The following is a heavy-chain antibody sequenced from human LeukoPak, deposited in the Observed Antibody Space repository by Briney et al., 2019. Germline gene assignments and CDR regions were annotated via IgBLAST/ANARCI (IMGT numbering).Heavy chain of an antibody. Sequence: PGGSLRLSCAASGFTFNSHEMHWVRQAPGKGLEWVSYITSSGGITYYADSMKGRYTVSRDNAKNSLFLQMNSLRAEDTAIYYCAGERNCGGDCYQGSWFDPWGQGTPVTVSS. CDR1: GFTFNSHE. CDR2: ITSSGGIT. CDR3: AGERNCGGDCYQGSWFDP. V-gene: IGHV3-48*03. D-gene: IGHD2-21*02. J-gene: IGHJ5*02.